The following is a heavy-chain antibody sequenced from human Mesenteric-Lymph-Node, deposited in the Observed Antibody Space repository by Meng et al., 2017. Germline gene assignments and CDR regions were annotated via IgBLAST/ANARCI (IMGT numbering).Heavy chain of an antibody. J-gene: IGHJ2*01. CDR2: IWYDGSNK. Sequence: GGSLRLSCAASGFTFSSYGMHWVRQAPGKGLEWVAVIWYDGSNKYYADSVKGRFTISRDNSKNTLYLQMNSLRAEDTAVYYCARHDSPGYYYGGHWYFDLWGRGTLVTVSS. D-gene: IGHD3-22*01. V-gene: IGHV3-33*01. CDR1: GFTFSSYG. CDR3: ARHDSPGYYYGGHWYFDL.